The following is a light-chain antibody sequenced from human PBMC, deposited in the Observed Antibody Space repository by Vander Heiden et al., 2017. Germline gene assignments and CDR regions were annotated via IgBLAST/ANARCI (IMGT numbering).Light chain of an antibody. Sequence: EIVLTQSPGTLSLSPGERATLSCRASQSVSSNYLAWYQRKPGQAPRLLIYGASSRATGIPDRFSGGGSGTDFTLTISRLEPQDFAVYYCQQDCYSPLTFGQGTRLEIK. CDR1: QSVSSNY. V-gene: IGKV3-20*01. CDR2: GAS. J-gene: IGKJ5*01. CDR3: QQDCYSPLT.